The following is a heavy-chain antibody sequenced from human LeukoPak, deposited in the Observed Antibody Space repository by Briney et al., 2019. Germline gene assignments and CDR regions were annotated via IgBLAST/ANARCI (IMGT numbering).Heavy chain of an antibody. D-gene: IGHD2-2*01. CDR2: MNPNSGNT. CDR3: ATSPIVVVPAARGSDY. Sequence: ASVKVSCKASGYTFTSYDINWVRQAPGQGLEWMGWMNPNSGNTGYAQKFQGRVTMTRNTSISTAYMELSSLRSEDTAVYYCATSPIVVVPAARGSDYWGQGTLVTVSS. J-gene: IGHJ4*02. V-gene: IGHV1-8*01. CDR1: GYTFTSYD.